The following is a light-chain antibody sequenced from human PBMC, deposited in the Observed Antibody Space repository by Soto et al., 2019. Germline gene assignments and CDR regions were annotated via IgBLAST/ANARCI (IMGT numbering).Light chain of an antibody. CDR2: AAS. V-gene: IGKV1-39*01. CDR3: QQSYSTPRT. Sequence: DIQMTQSPSSLSASVGARVTITCRASQSISSYLNWYQQKPGKAPKLLIYAASSLQSGVPSRFSGSRSGTDFTLTISSLQPEDFATYYCQQSYSTPRTFGQGTKVDIK. CDR1: QSISSY. J-gene: IGKJ1*01.